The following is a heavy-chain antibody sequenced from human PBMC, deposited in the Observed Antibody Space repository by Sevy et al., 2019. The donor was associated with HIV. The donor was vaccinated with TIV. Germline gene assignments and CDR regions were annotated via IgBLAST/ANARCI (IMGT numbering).Heavy chain of an antibody. Sequence: GGSLRLSCAASVFTFDDYGMSWVRQAPGKGLEWVSGINWNGGSTGYADSVKGRFTISRDNAKNSLYLQMNSLRAEDTALYYCARVGDTVTADYYYYYMDVWGKGTTVTVSS. CDR1: VFTFDDYG. D-gene: IGHD4-17*01. J-gene: IGHJ6*03. CDR2: INWNGGST. V-gene: IGHV3-20*04. CDR3: ARVGDTVTADYYYYYMDV.